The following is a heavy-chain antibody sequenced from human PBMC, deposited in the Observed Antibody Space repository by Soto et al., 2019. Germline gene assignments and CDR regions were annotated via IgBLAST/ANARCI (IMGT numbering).Heavy chain of an antibody. J-gene: IGHJ4*02. V-gene: IGHV3-33*01. CDR3: ARDRNYGGNSPYVDY. CDR2: MWYDGSNK. CDR1: GFTFRSYA. Sequence: QVQLVESGGGVVQPGESLRLACAASGFTFRSYAMHWVRQTPRKGLEWVAIMWYDGSNKYYADSVKGRFTISRDNSNSTLYLEMNSLRVEDTAVYYWARDRNYGGNSPYVDYWGQGVLVTVSS. D-gene: IGHD4-17*01.